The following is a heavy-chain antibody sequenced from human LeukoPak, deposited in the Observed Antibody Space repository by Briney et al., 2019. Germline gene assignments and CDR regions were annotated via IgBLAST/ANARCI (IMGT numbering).Heavy chain of an antibody. D-gene: IGHD3-10*01. CDR3: AKGWGSGIHAPYWYFDL. V-gene: IGHV3-53*05. Sequence: PGGSLRLSCAASGFTVNSNYMSWVRQAPGKGLEWVSVIYSDGSTYYADSVKGRFTISRDNSKTTLYLQMNSLRAEDMALYYCAKGWGSGIHAPYWYFDLWGRGTLVTVSS. J-gene: IGHJ2*01. CDR1: GFTVNSNY. CDR2: IYSDGST.